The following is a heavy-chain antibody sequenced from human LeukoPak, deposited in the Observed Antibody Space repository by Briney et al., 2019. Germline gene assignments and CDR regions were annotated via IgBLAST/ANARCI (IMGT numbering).Heavy chain of an antibody. CDR2: MNPNSGNT. V-gene: IGHV1-8*01. J-gene: IGHJ6*02. CDR3: ARDLLVGRTGWLWFGDYKGYGYYYGMDV. D-gene: IGHD3-10*01. Sequence: GASVKVSCKASGYTFTSYDINWVRQATGQGLEWMGWMNPNSGNTGYAQKFQGRVTMTRNTSISTAYMELSSLRSEDTAVYYCARDLLVGRTGWLWFGDYKGYGYYYGMDVWGQGTTVTVSS. CDR1: GYTFTSYD.